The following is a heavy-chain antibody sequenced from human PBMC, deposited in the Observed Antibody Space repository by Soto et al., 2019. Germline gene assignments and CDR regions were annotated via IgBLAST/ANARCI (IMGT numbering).Heavy chain of an antibody. J-gene: IGHJ6*02. CDR2: IYPGDSDT. CDR3: ARGEYSGSYYFHYYYGMDV. Sequence: ESLRISCKGSGYSFTSYWIGWVRQMPGKGLEWMGIIYPGDSDTRYSPSFQGQVTISADKSISTAYLQWSSLKASDTAMYYCARGEYSGSYYFHYYYGMDVWGQGTTVTVSS. D-gene: IGHD1-26*01. CDR1: GYSFTSYW. V-gene: IGHV5-51*01.